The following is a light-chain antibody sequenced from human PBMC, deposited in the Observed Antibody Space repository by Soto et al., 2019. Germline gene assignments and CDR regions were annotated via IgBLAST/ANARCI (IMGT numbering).Light chain of an antibody. V-gene: IGKV3-15*01. CDR1: QSVSRD. CDR3: QQYNSWPPMYT. J-gene: IGKJ2*01. Sequence: EIVMTQSPATLSVSPGERATLSCRASQSVSRDLAWYQQKPGQAPRLLIYSASTRATGIPARFSGSGSGTDFTLTISSLQSEDFAVYYCQQYNSWPPMYTFGQGTNLEIK. CDR2: SAS.